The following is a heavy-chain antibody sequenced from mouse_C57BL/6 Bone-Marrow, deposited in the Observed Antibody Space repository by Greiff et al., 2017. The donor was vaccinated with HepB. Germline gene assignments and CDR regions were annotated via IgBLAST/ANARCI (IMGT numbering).Heavy chain of an antibody. CDR3: TFYYGSSTPSWYFDV. D-gene: IGHD1-1*01. CDR1: GFNIKDYY. V-gene: IGHV14-1*01. CDR2: IDPEDGDT. Sequence: EVQLQQSGAELVRPGASVKLSCTASGFNIKDYYMHWVKQRPEQGLEWIGRIDPEDGDTEYAPKFQGTATMTADTSSITAYLQLSSLTSEDTAVYYCTFYYGSSTPSWYFDVWGTGTTVTVSS. J-gene: IGHJ1*03.